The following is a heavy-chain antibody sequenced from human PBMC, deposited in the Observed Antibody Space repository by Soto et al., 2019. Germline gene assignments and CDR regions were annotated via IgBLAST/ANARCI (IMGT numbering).Heavy chain of an antibody. CDR1: GFTFSSFG. CDR2: IAFDGSDE. D-gene: IGHD5-18*01. V-gene: IGHV3-30*18. CDR3: EKGLYSYGSSYFES. J-gene: IGHJ4*02. Sequence: QVQLVESGGGVVQPGRSLRLSCVVSGFTFSSFGMHWVRQAPGKGLEWVAVIAFDGSDEYYGDSVKGRFSISRDNSKSTLYLQMNSLRPEDADVYYCEKGLYSYGSSYFESWGQGTLVTVSS.